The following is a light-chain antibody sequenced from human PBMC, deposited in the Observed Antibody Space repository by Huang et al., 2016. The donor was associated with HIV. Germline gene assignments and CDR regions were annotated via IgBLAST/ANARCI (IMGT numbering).Light chain of an antibody. CDR1: QSVSSN. CDR2: GAS. V-gene: IGKV3-15*01. CDR3: QQYNNWPPYT. Sequence: EIVMTQSPATLSVSPGERATLSCRASQSVSSNLAWYQQKPGQAPRILLYGASTRAPGIPARCSGSGSGTEFTLTISSLQSEDFAVYYCQQYNNWPPYTFGQGTKLEIK. J-gene: IGKJ2*01.